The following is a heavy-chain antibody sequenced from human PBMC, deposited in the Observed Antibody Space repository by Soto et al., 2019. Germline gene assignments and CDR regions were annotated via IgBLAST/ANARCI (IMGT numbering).Heavy chain of an antibody. CDR1: GYTFTSYD. V-gene: IGHV1-8*01. D-gene: IGHD3-3*01. CDR3: ARGLNYDFWRGSLPFDY. Sequence: EASVKVSCKASGYTFTSYDINWVRQATGQGLEWMGWMNPNSGNTGYAQKFQGRVTMTRNTSISTAYMELSSLRSEDTAVYYCARGLNYDFWRGSLPFDYWGQGTLVTVSS. J-gene: IGHJ4*02. CDR2: MNPNSGNT.